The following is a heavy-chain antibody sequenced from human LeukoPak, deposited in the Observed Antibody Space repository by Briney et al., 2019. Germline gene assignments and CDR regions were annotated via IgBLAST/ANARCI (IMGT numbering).Heavy chain of an antibody. V-gene: IGHV4-4*02. J-gene: IGHJ3*02. D-gene: IGHD3-22*01. CDR2: IYHSGST. CDR1: GGSISSSNW. CDR3: ARLDSSGYYSILKPHDAFDI. Sequence: KTSGTLSLTCAVSGGSISSSNWWSWVRQPPGKGLEWIGEIYHSGSTNYNPSLKSRVTISVDTSKNQFSLKLSSVTAADTAVYYCARLDSSGYYSILKPHDAFDIWGQGTMVTVSS.